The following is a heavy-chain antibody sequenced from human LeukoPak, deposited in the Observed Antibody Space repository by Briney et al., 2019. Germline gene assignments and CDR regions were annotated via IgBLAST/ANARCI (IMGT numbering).Heavy chain of an antibody. CDR2: TIPRFDTT. V-gene: IGHV1-69*13. J-gene: IGHJ4*02. CDR3: ARARYFTKGVCCHFDY. Sequence: SVTVSCKASGGTFSSYVISWLRQAPGQGLEGMGGTIPRFDTTIYAPRFQGRVTITPDESTSTADVELSSLRSEDTAVYCCARARYFTKGVCCHFDYWGQGTLVTVSS. CDR1: GGTFSSYV. D-gene: IGHD2-8*01.